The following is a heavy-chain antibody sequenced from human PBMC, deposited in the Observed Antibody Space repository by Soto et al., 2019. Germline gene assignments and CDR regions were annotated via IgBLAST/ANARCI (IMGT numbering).Heavy chain of an antibody. CDR3: ASPPIQLWLYYYYYYMDV. CDR2: ISGSGGST. CDR1: GFTFSSYA. Sequence: EVQLLESGGGLVQPGGSLRLSCAASGFTFSSYAMSWVRQAPGKGLEWVSAISGSGGSTYYADSVKGRFTISRDNSKNTLYLQMNSLRAEDTAVYYCASPPIQLWLYYYYYYMDVWGKGTTVTVSS. V-gene: IGHV3-23*01. D-gene: IGHD5-18*01. J-gene: IGHJ6*03.